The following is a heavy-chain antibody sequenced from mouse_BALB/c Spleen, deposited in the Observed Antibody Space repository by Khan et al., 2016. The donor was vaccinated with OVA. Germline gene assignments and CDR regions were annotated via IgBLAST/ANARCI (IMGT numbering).Heavy chain of an antibody. CDR1: GYSFTDFN. V-gene: IGHV1S135*01. CDR3: ALIYYYGSGFDY. Sequence: EVQLQQSGPELVKPGASVKVSCKASGYSFTDFNMFWVKQSHGKSLEWIGYIDPYSGGNIYNQRFKGKASLTVDKSSSTAFMHLNSRTSDDSAVYYCALIYYYGSGFDYWGQGTTVTVSS. D-gene: IGHD1-1*01. CDR2: IDPYSGGN. J-gene: IGHJ2*01.